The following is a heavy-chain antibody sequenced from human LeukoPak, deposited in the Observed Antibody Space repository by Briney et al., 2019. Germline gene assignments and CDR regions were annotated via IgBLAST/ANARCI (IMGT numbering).Heavy chain of an antibody. CDR2: INHSGIT. CDR3: ARAVIVVAAATQRNWFDP. J-gene: IGHJ5*02. D-gene: IGHD2-15*01. V-gene: IGHV4-34*01. CDR1: GRSFSGYY. Sequence: SETLSLTCAVYGRSFSGYYWTWIGQTPGKGLEWIGEINHSGITDYNPSLRSRVTISVDTSKNQFSLNLSSVTAADTAIYYCARAVIVVAAATQRNWFDPWGQGTLVTVSS.